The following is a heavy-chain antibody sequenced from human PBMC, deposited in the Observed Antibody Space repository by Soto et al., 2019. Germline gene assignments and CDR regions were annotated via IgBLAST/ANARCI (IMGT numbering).Heavy chain of an antibody. D-gene: IGHD6-6*01. J-gene: IGHJ6*02. V-gene: IGHV4-34*01. CDR1: GGSFSGYY. CDR2: INHSGST. CDR3: ARGGIAARYYYYYGMDV. Sequence: PSETLSLTCAVYGGSFSGYYWSWIRQPPGKGLEWIGEINHSGSTNYNPSLKSRVTISVDTSKNQFSLKLSSVTAADTAVYYCARGGIAARYYYYYGMDVWGQGTTVTAP.